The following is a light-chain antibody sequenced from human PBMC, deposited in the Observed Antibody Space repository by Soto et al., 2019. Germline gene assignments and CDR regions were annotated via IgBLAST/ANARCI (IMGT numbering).Light chain of an antibody. J-gene: IGLJ1*01. CDR1: SSDVGNYNY. CDR3: SSYTSSTTLYV. V-gene: IGLV2-14*03. Sequence: QSVLTQPASVSGSPGQSITISCTGASSDVGNYNYVSWYQQHPGKAPKLIIYDVSNPPSGVSNRFSGSKSGNTASLTISGLQAEDEADYYCSSYTSSTTLYVFGTGTKVTVL. CDR2: DVS.